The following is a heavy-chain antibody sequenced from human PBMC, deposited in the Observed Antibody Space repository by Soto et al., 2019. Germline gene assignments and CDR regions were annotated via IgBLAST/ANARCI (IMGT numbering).Heavy chain of an antibody. CDR2: IIPIFGTA. J-gene: IGHJ6*02. Sequence: QVQLVQSGAEVKKPGSSVKVSCKASGGTFSSYAISWVRQAPGQGLEWMGGIIPIFGTANYAQKFQGRGTITANKSTSTAYMELSSLRSKDTAVYYCVDEYYYYGMDVWGQGTTVTASS. CDR1: GGTFSSYA. CDR3: VDEYYYYGMDV. V-gene: IGHV1-69*06.